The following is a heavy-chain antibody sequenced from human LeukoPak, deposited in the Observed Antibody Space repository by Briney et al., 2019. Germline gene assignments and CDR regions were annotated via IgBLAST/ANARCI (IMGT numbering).Heavy chain of an antibody. J-gene: IGHJ3*02. V-gene: IGHV4-4*07. D-gene: IGHD2-15*01. CDR3: ARQTVVVAATIRPNAFDI. Sequence: PSETLSLTCTVSGGSISGYYWSWIRQPAGKGLEWIGRMSTSGNSNYIPSLVSRVTTSVDTSKNQFSLNLSSVTAADTAVYYCARQTVVVAATIRPNAFDIWGQGTMVTVSS. CDR1: GGSISGYY. CDR2: MSTSGNS.